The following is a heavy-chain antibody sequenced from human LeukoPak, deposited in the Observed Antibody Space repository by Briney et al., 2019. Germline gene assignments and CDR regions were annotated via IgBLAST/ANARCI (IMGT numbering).Heavy chain of an antibody. CDR1: GFTFSDYW. CDR2: MKRGGSNK. D-gene: IGHD6-13*01. CDR3: AKEGAYSSSFMDV. V-gene: IGHV3-7*01. J-gene: IGHJ6*03. Sequence: GGSLKLSCAASGFTFSDYWMTWVRQAPGKGLEWVANMKRGGSNKYYADSVKGRFTISRDNSKSTLYLQMNSLRAADTAVYYCAKEGAYSSSFMDVWGKGTTVTVSS.